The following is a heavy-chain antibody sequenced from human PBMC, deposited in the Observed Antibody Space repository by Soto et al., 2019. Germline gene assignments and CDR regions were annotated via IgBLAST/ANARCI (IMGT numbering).Heavy chain of an antibody. Sequence: PGGSLRLSCAASGFTFSSYIMHWVCQAPGKGLEWVSVFSFDGNNKYYADSVKGRLIISIDNSKNTLSVQMNSLRAVVSAVYYCARDGSAYSFFDYWGQRTLVTVSS. CDR1: GFTFSSYI. CDR3: ARDGSAYSFFDY. CDR2: FSFDGNNK. V-gene: IGHV3-30-3*01. D-gene: IGHD3-22*01. J-gene: IGHJ4*02.